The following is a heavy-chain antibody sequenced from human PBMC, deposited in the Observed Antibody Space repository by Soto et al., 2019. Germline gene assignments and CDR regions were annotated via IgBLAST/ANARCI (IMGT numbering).Heavy chain of an antibody. CDR1: GGSISSGGYS. CDR2: IYHSGCP. CDR3: AAGGGLPRYY. Sequence: QLQLQESGSGLVKPSQTLSLTCAVSGGSISSGGYSWSWIRQPPGKGLEWIGYIYHSGCPYYNPSRRSRVTISVDRSTNQFHLKLSSVTAADTAVYFCAAGGGLPRYYWGQGALVTVSS. J-gene: IGHJ4*02. V-gene: IGHV4-30-2*01. D-gene: IGHD5-12*01.